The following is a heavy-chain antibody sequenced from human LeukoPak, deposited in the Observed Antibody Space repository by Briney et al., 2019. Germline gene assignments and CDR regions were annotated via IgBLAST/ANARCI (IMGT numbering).Heavy chain of an antibody. Sequence: SETLSLTCAVYGGSFSGYYWSWIRQPPGKGLEWIGEINHSGSTNYNPSLKSRVTISVDTSKNQFSLKLSSVTAADTAVYYCARRGYGDYADAFDIWGQGTMVTVSS. CDR2: INHSGST. D-gene: IGHD4-17*01. CDR3: ARRGYGDYADAFDI. CDR1: GGSFSGYY. J-gene: IGHJ3*02. V-gene: IGHV4-34*01.